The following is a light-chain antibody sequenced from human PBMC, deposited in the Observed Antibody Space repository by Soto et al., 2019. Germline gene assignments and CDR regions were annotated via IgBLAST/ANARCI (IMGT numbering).Light chain of an antibody. CDR3: SPYTSSSTWV. V-gene: IGLV2-14*01. CDR2: EVS. Sequence: QSALTQPASVSGSPGQSITISCTGTSSDVGGYNYVSWYQQHPGKAPKLMIYEVSNRPSGVSNRFSGSKSGNTASLTISGLQAEDEAAYYCSPYTSSSTWVFGGGTKLTVL. J-gene: IGLJ3*02. CDR1: SSDVGGYNY.